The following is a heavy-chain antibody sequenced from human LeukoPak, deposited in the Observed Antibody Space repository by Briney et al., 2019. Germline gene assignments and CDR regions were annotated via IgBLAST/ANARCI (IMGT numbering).Heavy chain of an antibody. CDR1: GFTFSSYS. D-gene: IGHD3-10*01. Sequence: GGSLRLSCAASGFTFSSYSMNWVRQAPGKGLECVSSISGSSSYIYYADSVKGRFTISRDNAKNSLYLQMKSLRAEDTAVYYCARDDYYYGSGSPIDYWGQGTLVTVSS. V-gene: IGHV3-21*01. CDR3: ARDDYYYGSGSPIDY. J-gene: IGHJ4*02. CDR2: ISGSSSYI.